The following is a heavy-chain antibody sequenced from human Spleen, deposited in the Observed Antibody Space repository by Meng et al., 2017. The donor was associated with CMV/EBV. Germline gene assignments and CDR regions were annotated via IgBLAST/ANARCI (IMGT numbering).Heavy chain of an antibody. Sequence: AFHNYAISWVRRAPGQGLEWMGGFIPVFGAPDYAKKFQDRLTIVTDESTTSASMELSGLRFEDTAVYFCARGPKIPLGGVNLWPLEHWGQGSLVTVSS. J-gene: IGHJ4*02. CDR3: ARGPKIPLGGVNLWPLEH. V-gene: IGHV1-69*05. D-gene: IGHD3-16*01. CDR1: AFHNYA. CDR2: FIPVFGAP.